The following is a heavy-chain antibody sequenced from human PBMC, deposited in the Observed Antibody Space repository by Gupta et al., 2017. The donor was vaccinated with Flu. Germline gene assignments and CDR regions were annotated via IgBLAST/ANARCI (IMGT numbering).Heavy chain of an antibody. Sequence: QVQLVQSGAEVKKPGASVKVSCKASGYTFTGYYMHWVRQAPGQGLEWMGRINPNSGGTNYAQKVQGRVTMNRDTSISTAYMELSRLRSDDTAVYYCASFSRYQTYYYYYMDVWGKGTTVTVSS. V-gene: IGHV1-2*06. CDR1: GYTFTGYY. D-gene: IGHD2-2*01. CDR2: INPNSGGT. CDR3: ASFSRYQTYYYYYMDV. J-gene: IGHJ6*03.